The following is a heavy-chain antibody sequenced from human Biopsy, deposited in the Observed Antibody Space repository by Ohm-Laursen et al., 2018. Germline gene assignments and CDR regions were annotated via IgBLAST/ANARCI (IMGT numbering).Heavy chain of an antibody. D-gene: IGHD4-23*01. Sequence: GTLSLTCPVSGGSFTGHYWSWIRQPPGKGLEWIGHISCTGYTSYNASLKSRVTISVDTSRNHFSLGLSSLTAADTAVYYCARGSNDSGGLYFPRWGQGTLLTVSS. V-gene: IGHV4-59*11. CDR1: GGSFTGHY. J-gene: IGHJ4*02. CDR3: ARGSNDSGGLYFPR. CDR2: ISCTGYT.